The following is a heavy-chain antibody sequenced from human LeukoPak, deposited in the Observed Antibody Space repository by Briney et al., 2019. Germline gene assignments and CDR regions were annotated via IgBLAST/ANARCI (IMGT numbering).Heavy chain of an antibody. V-gene: IGHV4-4*07. CDR2: IYTSGTT. J-gene: IGHJ5*02. Sequence: SETLSLTCTVSGGSISSYYWSWLRQPAGKGLEWIGRIYTSGTTNYNPSLKSRVTMSVDASKNQFSLKLSSVTAADTAVYYCARDLTTITLVRGAVNWFDPWGQGTLVTVSS. CDR3: ARDLTTITLVRGAVNWFDP. D-gene: IGHD3-10*01. CDR1: GGSISSYY.